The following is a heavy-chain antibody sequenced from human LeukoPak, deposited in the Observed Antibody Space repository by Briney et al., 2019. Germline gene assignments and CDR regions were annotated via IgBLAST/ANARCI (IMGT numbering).Heavy chain of an antibody. J-gene: IGHJ6*03. CDR2: ISWDGGST. CDR3: AKDHYSGYDNYYYYYMDV. V-gene: IGHV3-43D*04. D-gene: IGHD5-12*01. CDR1: GFTFDDYA. Sequence: GGSLRLSSAASGFTFDDYAMHWVRQAPGKGLEWVSLISWDGGSTYYADSVKGRFTISRDNSKNSLYLQMNSLRAEDTALYYCAKDHYSGYDNYYYYYMDVWGKGTTVTVSS.